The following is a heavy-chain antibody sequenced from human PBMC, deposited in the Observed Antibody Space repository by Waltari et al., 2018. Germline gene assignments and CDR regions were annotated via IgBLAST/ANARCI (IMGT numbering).Heavy chain of an antibody. CDR2: IKQDESEK. Sequence: GYGMSWVRQAPGKGLEWVANIKQDESEKNYVDSVKGRLTISRDNAKNSLYLQMSSLRAEDTAVYYCARGRITIGPWGQGTLVTVSS. V-gene: IGHV3-7*03. CDR1: GYG. D-gene: IGHD3-10*01. J-gene: IGHJ5*02. CDR3: ARGRITIGP.